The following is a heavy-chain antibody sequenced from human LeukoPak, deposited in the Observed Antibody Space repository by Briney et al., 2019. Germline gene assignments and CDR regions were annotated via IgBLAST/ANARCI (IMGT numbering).Heavy chain of an antibody. CDR2: ISYNGNT. D-gene: IGHD3-22*01. Sequence: SETLSLTCTVSGGSIRSHYWSWIRQPPGKGLEWIGYISYNGNTNYNPSLKSRVTISVDTSKNQFSLRLISVTAADTAVYYCARSPGPLWYYDSSGYPEPLDYWGQGTLVTVSS. CDR1: GGSIRSHY. V-gene: IGHV4-59*11. J-gene: IGHJ4*02. CDR3: ARSPGPLWYYDSSGYPEPLDY.